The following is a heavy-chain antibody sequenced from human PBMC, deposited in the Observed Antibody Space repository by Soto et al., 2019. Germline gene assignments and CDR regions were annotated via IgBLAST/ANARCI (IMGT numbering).Heavy chain of an antibody. J-gene: IGHJ6*02. CDR2: ISSDGGST. D-gene: IGHD3-10*01. Sequence: GGSLRLSCSASGFTFSNYAMRWVRQSPGKGLEYVSAISSDGGSTYYADSVKGRFAISRDSSKNTLYLQMSSLRAEDTAIYYCVKGVRGTSTRFYGVDVWGQGTTVTVSS. CDR3: VKGVRGTSTRFYGVDV. CDR1: GFTFSNYA. V-gene: IGHV3-64D*08.